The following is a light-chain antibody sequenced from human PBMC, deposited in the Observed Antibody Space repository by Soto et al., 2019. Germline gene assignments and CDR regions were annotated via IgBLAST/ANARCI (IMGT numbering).Light chain of an antibody. CDR3: RQRSSWPLT. Sequence: EIVLTQSPATLSLSPGERATLSCRASQSVSSSLAWYQQKPGQTPRLLIYDASNRATGIPARFSGSGSGTDFTLAVSSLEPEEFAVYCCRQRSSWPLTFGGGSKGEIK. J-gene: IGKJ4*01. CDR1: QSVSSS. CDR2: DAS. V-gene: IGKV3-11*01.